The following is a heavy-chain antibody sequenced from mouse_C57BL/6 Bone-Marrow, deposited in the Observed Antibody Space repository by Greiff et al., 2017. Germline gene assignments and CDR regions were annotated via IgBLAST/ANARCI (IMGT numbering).Heavy chain of an antibody. Sequence: EVQRVESGPGLVKPSQSLSLTCSVTGYSITSGYYWNWIRQFPGNKLEWMGYISYDGSNNYNPSLKNRISITRDTSKNQFFLKLNSVTTEDTATYYCARDWTFWGQGTTLTVSS. CDR2: ISYDGSN. CDR1: GYSITSGYY. V-gene: IGHV3-6*01. CDR3: ARDWTF. J-gene: IGHJ2*01.